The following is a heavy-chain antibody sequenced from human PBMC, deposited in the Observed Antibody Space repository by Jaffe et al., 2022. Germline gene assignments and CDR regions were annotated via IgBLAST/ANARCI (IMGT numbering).Heavy chain of an antibody. V-gene: IGHV3-30*18. D-gene: IGHD3-10*01. J-gene: IGHJ4*02. CDR2: ISYDGSNK. CDR1: GFTFSSYG. CDR3: AKESLPYGSGYYFDY. Sequence: QVQLVESGGGVVQPGRSLRLSCAASGFTFSSYGMHWVRQAPGKGLEWVAVISYDGSNKYYADSVKGRFTISRDNSKNTLYLQMNSLRAEDTAVYYCAKESLPYGSGYYFDYWGQGTLVTVSS.